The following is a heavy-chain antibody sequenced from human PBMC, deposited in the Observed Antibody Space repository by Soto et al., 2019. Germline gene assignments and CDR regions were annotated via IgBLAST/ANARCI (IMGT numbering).Heavy chain of an antibody. J-gene: IGHJ4*02. Sequence: EVQLVESGGGLVQPGGSLRLSCAASGFIFSSYWMHWVRQAPGKGLVWVSRINSDGSTTSYADSVKGRFTISRDNAKNRLYLEMNSLRAEDTGVYYCARVDYGAYYFDYWGQGTLVTVSS. CDR1: GFIFSSYW. V-gene: IGHV3-74*01. CDR2: INSDGSTT. CDR3: ARVDYGAYYFDY. D-gene: IGHD4-17*01.